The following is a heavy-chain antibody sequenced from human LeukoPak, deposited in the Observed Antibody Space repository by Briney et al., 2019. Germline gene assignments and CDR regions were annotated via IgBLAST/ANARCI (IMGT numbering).Heavy chain of an antibody. D-gene: IGHD4-17*01. V-gene: IGHV3-30*02. CDR2: IRYDGTK. CDR3: AKDRDYGDYPSAYYYYMDV. CDR1: GFTFSTYG. J-gene: IGHJ6*03. Sequence: GGSLRLSCAAPGFTFSTYGIHWVRQAPGKGLEWVAFIRYDGTKWYADSVKGRFTISRDNSKNMLYLQMNSLRAEDTAVYHCAKDRDYGDYPSAYYYYMDVWGKGTTVTVSS.